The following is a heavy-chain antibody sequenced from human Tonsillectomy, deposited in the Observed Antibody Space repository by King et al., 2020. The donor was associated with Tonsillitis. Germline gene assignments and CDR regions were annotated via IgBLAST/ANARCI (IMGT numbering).Heavy chain of an antibody. CDR1: GFTFGDYA. CDR2: IRSKTYGGTT. D-gene: IGHD1-26*01. J-gene: IGHJ4*02. Sequence: VQLVESGGGLAQPGRSLRLSCTTSGFTFGDYAMNWVRQAPGKGLEWVAFIRSKTYGGTTECAASVRGRFTISRDDSKSIAYLQMNSLKTEDTAVYYCTRVKPPQHWDLLGTFDYWGQGTLVTVSS. CDR3: TRVKPPQHWDLLGTFDY. V-gene: IGHV3-49*04.